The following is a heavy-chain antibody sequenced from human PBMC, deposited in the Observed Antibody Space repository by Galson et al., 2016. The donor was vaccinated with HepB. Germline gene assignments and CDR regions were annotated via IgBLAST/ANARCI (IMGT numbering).Heavy chain of an antibody. Sequence: SGFTFGSYAMTWVRQAPGKGLEWVSSITGSTGVTYYADSVRGRFTISRDNSKNTLYLQMKSLRAEDTALYYCAKDRASVPDAFDTWGQGTVVTVSS. CDR2: ITGSTGVT. CDR3: AKDRASVPDAFDT. CDR1: GFTFGSYA. D-gene: IGHD2-2*01. J-gene: IGHJ3*02. V-gene: IGHV3-23*01.